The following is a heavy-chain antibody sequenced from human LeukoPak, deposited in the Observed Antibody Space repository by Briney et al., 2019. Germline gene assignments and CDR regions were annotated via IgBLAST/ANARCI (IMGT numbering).Heavy chain of an antibody. D-gene: IGHD6-19*01. V-gene: IGHV1-8*01. J-gene: IGHJ4*02. CDR2: MNPNSGNT. CDR1: GYTFTSYD. Sequence: ASVKVSCKASGYTFTSYDINWVRQATGQGLEWMGWMNPNSGNTGYAQKFQGRVTITRNTSISTAYMELSSLRSEDTAVYYCARAGLGGVAVAGRLGYWGQGTLVTVSS. CDR3: ARAGLGGVAVAGRLGY.